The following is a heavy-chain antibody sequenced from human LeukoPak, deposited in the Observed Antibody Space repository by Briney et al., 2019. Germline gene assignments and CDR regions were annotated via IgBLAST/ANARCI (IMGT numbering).Heavy chain of an antibody. V-gene: IGHV1-8*01. CDR3: ARWSGYEKDYCYYYMDV. J-gene: IGHJ6*03. D-gene: IGHD5-12*01. Sequence: ASVKVSCKASGYTFTSYDINWVRQATGQGLEWMGWMNPNSGNTGYAQKFQGRVTMTRNTSISTAYMELSSLRSEDTAVYYCARWSGYEKDYCYYYMDVWGKGTTVTVSS. CDR1: GYTFTSYD. CDR2: MNPNSGNT.